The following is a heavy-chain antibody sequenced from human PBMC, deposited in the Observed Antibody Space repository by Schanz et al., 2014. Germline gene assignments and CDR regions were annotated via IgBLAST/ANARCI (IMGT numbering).Heavy chain of an antibody. J-gene: IGHJ4*02. CDR2: MNPTTGNR. CDR3: AIHYGDRPL. CDR1: GYSFTTYD. Sequence: QVQLVPSGAEVKKPGSSVRVSCKASGYSFTTYDVNWVRQATGQGLEWMGWMNPTTGNRGYAQNFQGRVTMTRDTSLKTAYMEMTDLKFEDAGCYYCAIHYGDRPLWGQGTLIAVSS. D-gene: IGHD4-17*01. V-gene: IGHV1-8*01.